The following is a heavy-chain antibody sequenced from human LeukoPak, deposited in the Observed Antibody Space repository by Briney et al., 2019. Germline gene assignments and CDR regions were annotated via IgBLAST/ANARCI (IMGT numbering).Heavy chain of an antibody. V-gene: IGHV3-7*01. Sequence: PGGSLRLSCAASGFTFSNSWTSWLRQAPGKGPEWVAIIKQDGSEKYYVDSVKGRFTISRDNAKNLLSLQMSSLRAEDTAVYYCAGAILPTSSHGYWGQGTLVTVSS. J-gene: IGHJ4*02. CDR1: GFTFSNSW. CDR2: IKQDGSEK. D-gene: IGHD2/OR15-2a*01. CDR3: AGAILPTSSHGY.